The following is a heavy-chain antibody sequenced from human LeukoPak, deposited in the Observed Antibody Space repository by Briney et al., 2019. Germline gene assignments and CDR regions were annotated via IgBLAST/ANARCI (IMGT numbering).Heavy chain of an antibody. V-gene: IGHV3-9*01. CDR1: AFTFNTYW. D-gene: IGHD2-2*01. Sequence: PGGSLRLSCAASAFTFNTYWMHWVRQVPGRGLEWVSGISWNSGSIGYADSVKGRFTISRDNAKNSLYLQMNSLRAEDTALYYCAKDMGYCSSTSCYYGMDVWGQGTTVTVSS. J-gene: IGHJ6*02. CDR3: AKDMGYCSSTSCYYGMDV. CDR2: ISWNSGSI.